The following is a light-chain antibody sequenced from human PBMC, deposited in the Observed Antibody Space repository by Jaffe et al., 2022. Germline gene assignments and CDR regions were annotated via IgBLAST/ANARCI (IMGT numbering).Light chain of an antibody. J-gene: IGKJ2*01. V-gene: IGKV1-39*01. Sequence: DIQVTQSPSSLSASVGDRVTITCRTSQPISSYLNWYQLKPGKAPNLLIYAASTLQSGVPSRFSGRASGTDFTLTISSLQPEDFAAYFCQQSYSPPYTFGLGTKLEIK. CDR3: QQSYSPPYT. CDR2: AAS. CDR1: QPISSY.